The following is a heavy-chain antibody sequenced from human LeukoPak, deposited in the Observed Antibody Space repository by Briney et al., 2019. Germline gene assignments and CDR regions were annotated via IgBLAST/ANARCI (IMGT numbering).Heavy chain of an antibody. CDR3: ANHPLPLDYYDSSGYEDY. CDR2: ISGSGGST. D-gene: IGHD3-22*01. CDR1: GFTFSSYA. V-gene: IGHV3-23*01. Sequence: GGSLRLSCAASGFTFSSYAMSWVRQAPGKGLEWVSAISGSGGSTYYADSVKGRFTISRDNSKNTLYLQMNSLRAEDTAVYYCANHPLPLDYYDSSGYEDYWGQGTLVTVSS. J-gene: IGHJ4*02.